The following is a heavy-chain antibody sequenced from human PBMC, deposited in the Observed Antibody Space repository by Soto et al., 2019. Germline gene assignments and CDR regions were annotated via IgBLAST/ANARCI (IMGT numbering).Heavy chain of an antibody. CDR1: GGSINSGGYY. J-gene: IGHJ4*02. Sequence: QVQLRESGPGLVKPSQTLSLTCTVSGGSINSGGYYWNWIRQHPGKGLEWIGYMYYSGSTYNNPYRRSRVIMSADTSENHSSLKLSSVTAADTAVYFCAGGYRQSGYSSSWVFDYWGQGTLVNVSS. CDR3: AGGYRQSGYSSSWVFDY. CDR2: MYYSGST. V-gene: IGHV4-31*03. D-gene: IGHD6-13*01.